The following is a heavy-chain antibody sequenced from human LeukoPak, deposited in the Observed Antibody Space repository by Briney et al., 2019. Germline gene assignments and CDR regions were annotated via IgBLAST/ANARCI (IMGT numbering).Heavy chain of an antibody. CDR3: ARHLNYYGSGSYNYGMDV. J-gene: IGHJ6*02. D-gene: IGHD3-10*01. CDR1: GGPISSSYYY. CDR2: MYNSGYT. V-gene: IGHV4-39*01. Sequence: SETLSLTCTVSGGPISSSYYYWGWIRQAPGKGLEWIGSMYNSGYTYNNPSLKSRVTKSIDTSKNQFSLKLSSVTAADTAIYYCARHLNYYGSGSYNYGMDVWGQGTTVTVSS.